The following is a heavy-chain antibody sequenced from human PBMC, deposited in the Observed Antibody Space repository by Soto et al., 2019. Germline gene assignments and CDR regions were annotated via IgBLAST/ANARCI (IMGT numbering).Heavy chain of an antibody. CDR3: AREGWQQLVAI. D-gene: IGHD6-13*01. V-gene: IGHV3-21*01. CDR1: GFTFSSYS. CDR2: ISSSSSYI. Sequence: GGSLRLSCAASGFTFSSYSMNWVRQAPGKGLEWVSSISSSSSYIYYADSVKGRFTISRDNAKNSLYLQMNSLRAEDTAVYYCAREGWQQLVAIWGQGTMVTVSS. J-gene: IGHJ3*02.